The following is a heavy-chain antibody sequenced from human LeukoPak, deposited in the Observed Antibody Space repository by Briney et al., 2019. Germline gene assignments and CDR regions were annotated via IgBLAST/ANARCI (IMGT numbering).Heavy chain of an antibody. D-gene: IGHD3-10*01. V-gene: IGHV3-33*01. CDR2: IWYDGSNK. J-gene: IGHJ4*02. Sequence: GRSLRLSCAASGFTFSSYGMHWVRQAPGKGLEWVAVIWYDGSNKYYADSVKGRFTISRDNSKNTLYLQMNSLRAEDTAVYYCARDGMIMVRGVIRSSAFDYWGQGTLVTVSS. CDR1: GFTFSSYG. CDR3: ARDGMIMVRGVIRSSAFDY.